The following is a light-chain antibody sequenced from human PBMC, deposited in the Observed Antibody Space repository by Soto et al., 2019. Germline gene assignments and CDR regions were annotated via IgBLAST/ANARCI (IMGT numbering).Light chain of an antibody. CDR3: ASWDDSLNAVV. J-gene: IGLJ2*01. CDR1: SSNVGSNT. Sequence: QSALTQPPSASGTPGQRVTISCSGSSSNVGSNTVDWYQQLPGTAPKLLIYNNNQRPSGVPDRLSGSKSGTSASLAISGLQSEDEADYYCASWDDSLNAVVFGGGTKLTVL. CDR2: NNN. V-gene: IGLV1-44*01.